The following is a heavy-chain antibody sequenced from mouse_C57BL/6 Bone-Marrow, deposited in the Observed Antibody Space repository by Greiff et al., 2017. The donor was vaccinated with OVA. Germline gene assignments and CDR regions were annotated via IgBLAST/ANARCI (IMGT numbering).Heavy chain of an antibody. CDR3: AAEDYGGAY. D-gene: IGHD2-4*01. Sequence: QVQLQQSGAELVRPGASVKLSCKASGYTFTSYGMNWVKQITGQGLEWIGEINPSSGNTYYNEKFKGTATVTVDKSSSTAYMELRSLTSEDSAVYCYAAEDYGGAYWGTGTLVTVAA. CDR2: INPSSGNT. J-gene: IGHJ3*01. CDR1: GYTFTSYG. V-gene: IGHV1-81*01.